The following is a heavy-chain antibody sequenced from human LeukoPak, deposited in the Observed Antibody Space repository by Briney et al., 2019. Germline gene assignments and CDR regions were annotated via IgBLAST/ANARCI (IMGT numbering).Heavy chain of an antibody. CDR3: ARGIVGATSVFDY. CDR1: GGSISSGGYS. Sequence: SQTLSLTCAVSGGSISSGGYSWSWIRQPPGKGLGWIGYIYHSGSTYYNTPLKSRVTISVDRSKNQFSLKLSSVTAADTAVYYCARGIVGATSVFDYWGQGTLVTVSS. D-gene: IGHD1-26*01. J-gene: IGHJ4*02. V-gene: IGHV4-30-2*01. CDR2: IYHSGST.